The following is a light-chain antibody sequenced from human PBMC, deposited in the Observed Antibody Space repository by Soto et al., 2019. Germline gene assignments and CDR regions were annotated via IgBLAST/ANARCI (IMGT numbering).Light chain of an antibody. CDR3: QQYYSYPHI. Sequence: DIQMTQSPSTLSASVGDRVTITCRASQSITSWLAWYQQRPGKAPKLLIYKASSLQSGVPSRFSGSGSGTEFTLTISGLQPDDFATYYCQQYYSYPHIFGQGTELEIK. CDR1: QSITSW. V-gene: IGKV1-5*03. CDR2: KAS. J-gene: IGKJ2*01.